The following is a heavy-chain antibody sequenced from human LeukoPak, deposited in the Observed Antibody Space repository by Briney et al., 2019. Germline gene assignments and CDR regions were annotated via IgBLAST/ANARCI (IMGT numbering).Heavy chain of an antibody. CDR1: GFTFSSYW. CDR3: ARVGGINYFDY. V-gene: IGHV3-74*03. D-gene: IGHD3-10*01. Sequence: GGSLRLSCAASGFTFSSYWLDWVRQAPGKGLVWVSRIGNDGSETKYADSVKGRFTISRDNAKNTLYLQMNSLRAEDTAVYYCARVGGINYFDYWGQGTLVTVSS. J-gene: IGHJ4*02. CDR2: IGNDGSET.